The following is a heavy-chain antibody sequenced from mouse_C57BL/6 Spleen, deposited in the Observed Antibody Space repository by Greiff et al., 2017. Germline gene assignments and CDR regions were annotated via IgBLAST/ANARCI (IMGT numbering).Heavy chain of an antibody. CDR1: GYTFTDYE. J-gene: IGHJ3*01. V-gene: IGHV1-15*01. Sequence: QVQLQQSGAELVRPGASVTLSCKASGYTFTDYEMHWVKQTPVHGLEWIGAIDPETGGTAYNQKFKGKAILTADKSSSTAYMELRSLTSEDSAVYYCTRKADDEIDGCAYWGQGTLVTVSA. CDR3: TRKADDEIDGCAY. D-gene: IGHD2-12*01. CDR2: IDPETGGT.